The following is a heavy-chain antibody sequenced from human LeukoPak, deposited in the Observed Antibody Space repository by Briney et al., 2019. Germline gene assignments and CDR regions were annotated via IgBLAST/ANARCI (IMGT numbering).Heavy chain of an antibody. CDR1: GGSISSHY. J-gene: IGHJ3*02. D-gene: IGHD6-6*01. V-gene: IGHV4-59*11. Sequence: SETLSLTCTVSGGSISSHYWSWIRQPPGKGLEWIGYIYYSGSTNYNPSLKSRVTISVDTSKNQFSLKLSSVTAADTAVYYCARDPYGSSSPLRDGAFDIWGQGTMVTVSS. CDR3: ARDPYGSSSPLRDGAFDI. CDR2: IYYSGST.